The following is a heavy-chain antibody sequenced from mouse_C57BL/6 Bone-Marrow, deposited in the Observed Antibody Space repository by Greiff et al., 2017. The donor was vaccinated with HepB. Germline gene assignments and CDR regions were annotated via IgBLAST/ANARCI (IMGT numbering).Heavy chain of an antibody. Sequence: QVQLQQPGTELVKPGASVKLSCTASGYTFTSYWMHWVKQRPGQGLEWIGNINPSNGGTNYNEKFKSKATLTVDKSTSTAYMQLSSLTSEDSAVYYCAREVTVVYFDYWGQGTTLTVSS. D-gene: IGHD1-1*01. CDR1: GYTFTSYW. CDR3: AREVTVVYFDY. J-gene: IGHJ2*01. CDR2: INPSNGGT. V-gene: IGHV1-53*01.